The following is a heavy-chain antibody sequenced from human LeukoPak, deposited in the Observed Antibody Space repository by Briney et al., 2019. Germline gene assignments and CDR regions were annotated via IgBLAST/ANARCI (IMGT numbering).Heavy chain of an antibody. CDR1: GFTFDDYA. V-gene: IGHV3-9*01. Sequence: PGGSLRLSCAASGFTFDDYAMHWVRQAPGKGLEWVSGISWNSGSIGYADSVKSRFTISRDNAKNSLYLQMNSLRAEDTALYYCASESYWGQGTLVTVSS. CDR2: ISWNSGSI. J-gene: IGHJ4*02. CDR3: ASESY.